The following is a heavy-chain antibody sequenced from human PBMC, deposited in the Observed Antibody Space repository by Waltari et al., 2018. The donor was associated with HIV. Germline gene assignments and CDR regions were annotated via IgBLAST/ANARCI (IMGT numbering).Heavy chain of an antibody. Sequence: EVQLLESGGGLVQPGGSLRLSCAASGFRFSNYAMSWVRQAPGKGVEWVAVVRDIDSTYYVDSVKGRFIISRDDSKDSLYLQMNSLRVEDTAVYYCAKDDRASRGLDDWGQGTLVTVSS. V-gene: IGHV3-23*01. CDR3: AKDDRASRGLDD. D-gene: IGHD5-12*01. CDR1: GFRFSNYA. CDR2: VRDIDST. J-gene: IGHJ4*02.